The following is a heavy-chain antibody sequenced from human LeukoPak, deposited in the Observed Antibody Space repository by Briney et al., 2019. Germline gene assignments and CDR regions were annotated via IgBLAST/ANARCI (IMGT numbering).Heavy chain of an antibody. J-gene: IGHJ2*01. Sequence: KSSQTLSLTCSVSGGSISSGSYYWSWVRQPAGKGLEWIGRIYTTGSTYYNPSLKSRVTISVDTSKNQFSLKLSSVTAADTAVYYCARGGTVAAPYWYFDLWGRGTLVTVSS. V-gene: IGHV4-61*02. CDR1: GGSISSGSYY. CDR2: IYTTGST. D-gene: IGHD4-23*01. CDR3: ARGGTVAAPYWYFDL.